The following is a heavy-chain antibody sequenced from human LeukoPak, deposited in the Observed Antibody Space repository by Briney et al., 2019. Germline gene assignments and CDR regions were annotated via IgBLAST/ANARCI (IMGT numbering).Heavy chain of an antibody. D-gene: IGHD6-19*01. CDR2: IYYSGST. V-gene: IGHV4-59*01. CDR1: GGSISSYY. CDR3: ARDRSSGWYGKYYFDY. J-gene: IGHJ4*02. Sequence: KPSETLSPTCTVSGGSISSYYWRWIRQPPGKGLEWIGYIYYSGSTNYNPSLKSRVTISVDTSRNQFSLKLSSVTAADTAVYYCARDRSSGWYGKYYFDYWGQGTLVTVSS.